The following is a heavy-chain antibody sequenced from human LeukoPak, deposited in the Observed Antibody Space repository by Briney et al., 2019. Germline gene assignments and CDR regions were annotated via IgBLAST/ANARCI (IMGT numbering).Heavy chain of an antibody. V-gene: IGHV4-59*01. CDR3: ARGRSTSAAGRYYFDY. CDR1: GGSISGYY. Sequence: SETLSLACTVSGGSISGYYWSWIRQPPGKGLEWIGYIYHSGSGNYNPSLKSRVTMSVDTSKNQFSLRLSSVTAADTAVYYCARGRSTSAAGRYYFDYWGQGTLVTVSS. D-gene: IGHD6-13*01. CDR2: IYHSGSG. J-gene: IGHJ4*02.